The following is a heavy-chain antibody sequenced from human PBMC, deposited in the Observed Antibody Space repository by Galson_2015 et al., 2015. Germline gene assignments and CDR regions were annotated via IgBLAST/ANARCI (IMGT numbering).Heavy chain of an antibody. D-gene: IGHD4-17*01. CDR2: ISGSGGVST. CDR3: AKGTYTGDYGAGY. CDR1: GFTSSSYA. V-gene: IGHV3-23*01. Sequence: LRLSCAASGFTSSSYAMSWVRQAPGKGLEWVSAISGSGGVSTYYADSVKGRFTISRDDSKNTLHLQMNSLRAEDTAVYYCAKGTYTGDYGAGYWGQGTLVTVSS. J-gene: IGHJ4*02.